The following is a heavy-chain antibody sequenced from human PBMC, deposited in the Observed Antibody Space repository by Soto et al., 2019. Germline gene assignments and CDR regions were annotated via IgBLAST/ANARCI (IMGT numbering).Heavy chain of an antibody. J-gene: IGHJ2*01. CDR3: RRAFLSSGSGGDLAP. D-gene: IGHD3-10*01. CDR1: GHSFISYW. Sequence: GESLTISCTGSGHSFISYWISWVRQVPGKGLEAVGRIDASDSYTHYSPSMQVHVTMSADRSIDTVYLQWSILQASATAIYYCRRAFLSSGSGGDLAPWGRGTLVTVSS. V-gene: IGHV5-10-1*01. CDR2: IDASDSYT.